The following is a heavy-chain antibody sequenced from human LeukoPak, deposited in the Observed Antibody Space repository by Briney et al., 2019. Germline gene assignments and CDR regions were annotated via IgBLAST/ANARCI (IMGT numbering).Heavy chain of an antibody. V-gene: IGHV1-69*05. CDR3: ASRSGAIFGVDGGWFDP. D-gene: IGHD3-3*01. J-gene: IGHJ5*02. CDR2: IIPIFGTA. CDR1: GGTFSSYA. Sequence: SVKVSCKASGGTFSSYAISWVRQAPGQGLEWMGGIIPIFGTANYAQKFQGRVTITTDESTSTAYMELSSLRSEDTAVYYCASRSGAIFGVDGGWFDPWGQGTLVTVSS.